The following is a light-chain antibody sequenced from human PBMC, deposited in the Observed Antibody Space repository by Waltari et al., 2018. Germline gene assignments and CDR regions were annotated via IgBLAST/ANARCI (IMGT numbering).Light chain of an antibody. J-gene: IGKJ1*01. Sequence: EIVLTQSPGTLSLSPGERATLSCRASQSVSSSYLAWYQQKPGQAPRVLIHGASNRATGIPDRFSGSGCGTDFTPPISSLEPDDFAVYYCQQYGSSPWTFGQGTKVEI. CDR3: QQYGSSPWT. CDR1: QSVSSSY. V-gene: IGKV3-20*01. CDR2: GAS.